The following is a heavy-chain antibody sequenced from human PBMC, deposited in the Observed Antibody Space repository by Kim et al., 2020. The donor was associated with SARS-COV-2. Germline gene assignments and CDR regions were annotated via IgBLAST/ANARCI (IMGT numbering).Heavy chain of an antibody. J-gene: IGHJ4*02. CDR3: ARDLRSYYGAFDY. Sequence: GGSLRLSCAASGFTFSSYGMHWVRQAPGKGLEWVAVIWYDGSNKYYADSVKGRFTISRDNSKNTLYLQMNSLRAEDTAVYYCARDLRSYYGAFDYWGQGTLVTVSS. CDR2: IWYDGSNK. V-gene: IGHV3-33*01. D-gene: IGHD1-26*01. CDR1: GFTFSSYG.